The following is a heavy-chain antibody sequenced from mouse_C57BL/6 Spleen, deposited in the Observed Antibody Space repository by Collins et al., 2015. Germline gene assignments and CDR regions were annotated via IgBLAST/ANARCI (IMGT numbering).Heavy chain of an antibody. CDR2: IDPSENNT. J-gene: IGHJ2*01. CDR3: ARGGWLLPPFDY. CDR1: GYTFTTYW. Sequence: QVQLQQPGAELVMPGASVKLSCKASGYTFTTYWMHWVKQRPGQGLEWIGEIDPSENNTNYNQNFRDRSTLTVDKSSSTAYMQLSSLTSEDSAVYYCARGGWLLPPFDYWGQGTMLTVSS. V-gene: IGHV1-69*01. D-gene: IGHD2-3*01.